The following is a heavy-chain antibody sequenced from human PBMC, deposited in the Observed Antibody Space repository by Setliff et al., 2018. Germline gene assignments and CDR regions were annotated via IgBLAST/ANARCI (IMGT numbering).Heavy chain of an antibody. CDR2: INHSGST. Sequence: LSLTCAVYGGSFSGYSWTWIRQPPGKGLEWIGDINHSGSTNYSPSLKSRVTISVDTSKNQFSLKLSSVTAADTAVYYCARGSRIAGRAIDFWGQGTLVTVSS. CDR3: ARGSRIAGRAIDF. V-gene: IGHV4-34*01. D-gene: IGHD6-6*01. CDR1: GGSFSGYS. J-gene: IGHJ4*02.